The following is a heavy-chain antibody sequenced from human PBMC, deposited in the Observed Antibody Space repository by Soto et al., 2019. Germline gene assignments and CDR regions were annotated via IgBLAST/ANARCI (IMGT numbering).Heavy chain of an antibody. CDR2: INGDGSST. J-gene: IGHJ4*02. CDR3: ARAYDFWSGPIDY. D-gene: IGHD3-3*01. V-gene: IGHV3-74*01. CDR1: GFTFSSYW. Sequence: EVQLVESGGGLVQPGGSLRLSCAASGFTFSSYWMHWVRQAPGKGLVWVSHINGDGSSTTYADSVKGRFTISRDNAKNTLYLQMNSLRAEDTAVYDCARAYDFWSGPIDYWGQGTLVTVSS.